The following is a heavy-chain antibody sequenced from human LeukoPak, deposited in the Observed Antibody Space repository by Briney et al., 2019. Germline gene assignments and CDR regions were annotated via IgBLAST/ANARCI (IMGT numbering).Heavy chain of an antibody. V-gene: IGHV5-51*01. Sequence: GESLKISCKASGYNFSSNWIAWVRQMPGKGLEWVGNIYPGDSDIRYSPSFQGQVTISADRSSSTACLQWSSLKASDTAMFYCARTPNNSPFDYVSWGQGTLVTVSS. D-gene: IGHD3-16*01. CDR3: ARTPNNSPFDYVS. J-gene: IGHJ4*02. CDR2: IYPGDSDI. CDR1: GYNFSSNW.